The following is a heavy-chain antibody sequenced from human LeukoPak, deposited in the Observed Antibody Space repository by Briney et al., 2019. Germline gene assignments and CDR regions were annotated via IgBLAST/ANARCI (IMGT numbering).Heavy chain of an antibody. CDR1: GGTFSSYA. CDR2: IIPILGIA. D-gene: IGHD2-2*02. J-gene: IGHJ4*02. CDR3: ASRYCSSTSCYSGPYYY. V-gene: IGHV1-69*04. Sequence: ASVKVSCKASGGTFSSYAISWVRLAPGQGLEWMGRIIPILGIANYAQKFQGRVTITADKSTSTAYMELSSLRSEDTAVYYCASRYCSSTSCYSGPYYYWGQGTLVTVSS.